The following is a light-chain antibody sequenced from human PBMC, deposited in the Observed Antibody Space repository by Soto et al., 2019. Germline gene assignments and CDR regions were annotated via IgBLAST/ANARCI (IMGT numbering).Light chain of an antibody. CDR2: DIN. J-gene: IGLJ1*01. CDR3: CSYAGTYNFYV. CDR1: SSDVGGYNY. Sequence: QSALTQPRSVSRSPGQSVTISCTGTSSDVGGYNYVSWHQQHSGKAPKLMIYDINKRSAGVPDRFSGSKSGNTATLTISGLQAEDEADYYCCSYAGTYNFYVFGSGTKVTVL. V-gene: IGLV2-11*01.